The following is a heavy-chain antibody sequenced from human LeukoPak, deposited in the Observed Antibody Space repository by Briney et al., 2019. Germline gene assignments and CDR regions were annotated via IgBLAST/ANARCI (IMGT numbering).Heavy chain of an antibody. CDR1: GYTFSSYY. CDR2: VNPSGDDT. D-gene: IGHD4-17*01. Sequence: ASVKVSCKAVGYTFSSYYLHWVRQAPGQGLEWMGIVNPSGDDTTYAQRFHDRITMTRDTSTSTVYMELSRLTSEDTAVYYCAGGGFRDGYYEGTMFDYWGQGTLVTVSS. J-gene: IGHJ4*02. V-gene: IGHV1-46*01. CDR3: AGGGFRDGYYEGTMFDY.